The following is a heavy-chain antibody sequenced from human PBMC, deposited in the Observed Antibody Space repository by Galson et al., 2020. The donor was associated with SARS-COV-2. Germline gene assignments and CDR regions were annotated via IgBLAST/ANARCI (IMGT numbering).Heavy chain of an antibody. CDR1: GFTFNSYS. V-gene: IGHV3-21*01. D-gene: IGHD1-26*01. Sequence: GESLKISCAVSGFTFNSYSMSWVRQAPGKGLEWVSSISSNSEYIYNVDSVKGRFTISRDNAKNSLYLQMNSLRAEDTAVYYCAREASWAMFGMDVWGQGTTVTVSS. CDR2: ISSNSEYI. J-gene: IGHJ6*02. CDR3: AREASWAMFGMDV.